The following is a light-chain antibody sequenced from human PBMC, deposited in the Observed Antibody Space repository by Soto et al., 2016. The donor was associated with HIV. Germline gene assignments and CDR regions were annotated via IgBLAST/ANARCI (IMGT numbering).Light chain of an antibody. Sequence: SYELTQPTSVTVAPGKTATITCGGKNIGGKSVHWYQQKAGQAPVLVVYDDSDRPSGIPERFSGSNSEDTATLTISSVEAGDEADYYCQMWESSSHPHVFGTGTKVNVL. V-gene: IGLV3-21*03. CDR1: NIGGKS. CDR2: DDS. J-gene: IGLJ1*01. CDR3: QMWESSSHPHV.